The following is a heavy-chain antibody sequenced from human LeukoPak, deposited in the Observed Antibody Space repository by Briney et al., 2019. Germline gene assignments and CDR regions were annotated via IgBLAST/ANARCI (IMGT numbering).Heavy chain of an antibody. J-gene: IGHJ4*02. Sequence: GGTLRLSCAASGFTFSSYGMSWVRQAPGKGLEWVSYISSSSSTIYYADSVKGRFTISRDNAKNSLYLQMNSLRAEDTAVYYCAKDHEPNYDILTGYYIPTPFDYWGQGTLVTVSS. CDR3: AKDHEPNYDILTGYYIPTPFDY. CDR2: ISSSSSTI. D-gene: IGHD3-9*01. CDR1: GFTFSSYG. V-gene: IGHV3-48*04.